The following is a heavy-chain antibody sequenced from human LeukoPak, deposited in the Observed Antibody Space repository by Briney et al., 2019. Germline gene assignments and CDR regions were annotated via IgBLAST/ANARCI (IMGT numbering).Heavy chain of an antibody. CDR1: GYALTNNW. CDR2: IYSGYSDD. V-gene: IGHV5-51*01. CDR3: VRFALTSSLDH. J-gene: IGHJ5*02. Sequence: GEALQSSFQISGYALTNNWIGWARPGTGKGLGGMGRIYSGYSDDKYSTSFQGQVTFSVEESISTAYLQLTGLRASDTAIYYCVRFALTSSLDHWGQGTLVTVSS. D-gene: IGHD6-13*01.